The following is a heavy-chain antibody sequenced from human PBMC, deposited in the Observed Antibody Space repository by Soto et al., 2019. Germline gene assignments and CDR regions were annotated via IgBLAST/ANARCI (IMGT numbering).Heavy chain of an antibody. D-gene: IGHD6-13*01. V-gene: IGHV3-23*01. Sequence: GGSLRLSCAASGFTFSSYAMSWVRQAPGKGLEWVSAISGSGGSTYYADSVKGRFTISRDNSKNTLYLQMNSLRAEDTAVYYCASPSGPSSWSDNWFDPWGQGTLVTVSS. CDR1: GFTFSSYA. CDR3: ASPSGPSSWSDNWFDP. CDR2: ISGSGGST. J-gene: IGHJ5*02.